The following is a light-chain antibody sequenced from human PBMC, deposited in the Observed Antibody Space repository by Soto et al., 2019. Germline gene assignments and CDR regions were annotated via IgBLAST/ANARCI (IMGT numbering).Light chain of an antibody. CDR3: QRYYSYPVA. V-gene: IGKV1-8*01. CDR2: AAS. CDR1: QGISSY. J-gene: IGKJ1*01. Sequence: AIRMTQSPSSLSASTGDRVTITCRASQGISSYLAWYQQKPGKAPKLLIYAASTLQSGVPSRFSGSGSGTDLTLTISCLQAEDFATYYCQRYYSYPVAFGQGTKVEIK.